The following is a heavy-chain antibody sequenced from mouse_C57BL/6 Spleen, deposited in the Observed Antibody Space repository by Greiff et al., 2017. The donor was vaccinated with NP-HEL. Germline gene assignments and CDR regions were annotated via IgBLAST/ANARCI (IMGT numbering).Heavy chain of an antibody. J-gene: IGHJ1*03. Sequence: QVTLKECGPGILQPSQTLSLTCSFSGFSLSTFGMGVGWIRQPSGKGLEWLAHIWWDDDKYYNPALKSRPTISKDTSKNQVFLKIANVDTADTATYYCARTITTVVATDFDVWGTGTTVTVSS. CDR2: IWWDDDK. CDR1: GFSLSTFGMG. V-gene: IGHV8-8*01. D-gene: IGHD1-1*01. CDR3: ARTITTVVATDFDV.